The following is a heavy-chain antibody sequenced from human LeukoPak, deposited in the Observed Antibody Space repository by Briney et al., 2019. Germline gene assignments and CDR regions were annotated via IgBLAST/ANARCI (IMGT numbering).Heavy chain of an antibody. Sequence: GGSLRLSCAASGFTFDDYDLNWVRQAPGKGLEWVSGISWNGRNTAYAESLKGRFTISRDNAKNSVYLQMNSLRAEDTAVYYCARPRGNVEMARIPFDYWGQGTLVTVSS. J-gene: IGHJ4*02. D-gene: IGHD5-24*01. V-gene: IGHV3-20*04. CDR2: ISWNGRNT. CDR3: ARPRGNVEMARIPFDY. CDR1: GFTFDDYD.